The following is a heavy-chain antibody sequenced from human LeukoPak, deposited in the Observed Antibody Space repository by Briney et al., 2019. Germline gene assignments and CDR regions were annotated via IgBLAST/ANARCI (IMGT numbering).Heavy chain of an antibody. J-gene: IGHJ6*02. CDR2: ISVYNGNT. CDR1: GYTFTGYG. V-gene: IGHV1-18*01. Sequence: ASVKVSCKASGYTFTGYGISWVRQAPGQGLEWMGWISVYNGNTNYVRKFQGRVTMTTDTSRSTVYMELRSLKSDDTAVYYCARIRGITIFGVLGADNHGLDVWGQGTTVTVSS. CDR3: ARIRGITIFGVLGADNHGLDV. D-gene: IGHD3-3*01.